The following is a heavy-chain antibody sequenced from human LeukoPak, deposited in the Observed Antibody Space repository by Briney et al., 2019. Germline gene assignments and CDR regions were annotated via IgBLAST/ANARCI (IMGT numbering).Heavy chain of an antibody. J-gene: IGHJ4*02. D-gene: IGHD2-8*02. Sequence: GGSLRLSCEASGFTFSTFAMIWVRQPPGKGLEWVSSIFPSGGEIHYADSVRGRFTISRDNSKSTLSLQMSSLRAEDTAIYYCATYRQVLLPFESWGQGTLVTVSS. V-gene: IGHV3-23*01. CDR3: ATYRQVLLPFES. CDR1: GFTFSTFA. CDR2: IFPSGGEI.